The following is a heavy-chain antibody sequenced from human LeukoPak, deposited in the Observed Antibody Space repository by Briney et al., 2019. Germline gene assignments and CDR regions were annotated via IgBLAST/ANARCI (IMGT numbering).Heavy chain of an antibody. Sequence: PGGSLRLSCAASGFIFSNYWMGWVRQGPGKGLEWVANIKQDGGERYYVDSVKGRFTISRDNAKNSLYLEMNSLRAEDTAVYYCARANRGGLDYWGQGTLVTVSS. D-gene: IGHD2-15*01. V-gene: IGHV3-7*01. CDR1: GFIFSNYW. CDR3: ARANRGGLDY. CDR2: IKQDGGER. J-gene: IGHJ4*02.